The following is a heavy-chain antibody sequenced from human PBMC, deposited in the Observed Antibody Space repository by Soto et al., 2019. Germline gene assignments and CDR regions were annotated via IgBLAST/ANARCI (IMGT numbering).Heavy chain of an antibody. Sequence: KASETLSLTCAVSGGSISSGGYSWSWIRQPPGKGLEWIGYIYHSGSTYYNPSLKSRVTISVDRSKNQFSLKLSSVTAADTAVYYCARGQSLYYFDYWGQGTLVTVSS. CDR1: GGSISSGGYS. CDR3: ARGQSLYYFDY. V-gene: IGHV4-30-2*01. CDR2: IYHSGST. J-gene: IGHJ4*02.